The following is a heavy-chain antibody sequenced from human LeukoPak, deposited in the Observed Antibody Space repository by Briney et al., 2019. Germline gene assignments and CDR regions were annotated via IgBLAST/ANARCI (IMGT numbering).Heavy chain of an antibody. CDR1: GFILDNFG. CDR2: LSATGGSA. J-gene: IGHJ4*02. D-gene: IGHD1-26*01. V-gene: IGHV3-23*01. CDR3: AKDTAPLGATKEFDH. Sequence: AGGSLRLSCAASGFILDNFGMSWVRQAPGKGLEWVSALSATGGSAYYAASAQGRFTTSRDNSKNILYLEMNSLRVDDTAVYYCAKDTAPLGATKEFDHWGQGTLVTVSS.